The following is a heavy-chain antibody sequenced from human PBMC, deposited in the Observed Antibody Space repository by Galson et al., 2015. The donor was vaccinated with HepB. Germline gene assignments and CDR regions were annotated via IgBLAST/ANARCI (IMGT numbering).Heavy chain of an antibody. CDR2: ISHTGGT. CDR3: TRTDEPNTLGGGGLLFDP. CDR1: GYAISSGGFY. D-gene: IGHD1-14*01. V-gene: IGHV4-31*03. J-gene: IGHJ5*02. Sequence: TLSLTCTVSGYAISSGGFYWSWIRQRPGKGLEWLGYISHTGGTYYNPSLGGRLTLSVDRWKNQFSLRLKSLTAADTAIYYCTRTDEPNTLGGGGLLFDPWGQGTLVTVSS.